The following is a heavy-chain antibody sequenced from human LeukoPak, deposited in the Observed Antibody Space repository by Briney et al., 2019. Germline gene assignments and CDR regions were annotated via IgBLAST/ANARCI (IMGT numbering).Heavy chain of an antibody. J-gene: IGHJ4*02. CDR2: ISGSGGSI. CDR1: GFTFSSYA. V-gene: IGHV3-23*01. CDR3: AKALLTYSSSSDY. Sequence: PGGSLRLSCAASGFTFSSYAMSWVRQAPGKWLEWVSAISGSGGSIYYADSVKGRFTISRDNSKNTLYLQMNSLRAEDTAVYYCAKALLTYSSSSDYWGQGTLVTVSS. D-gene: IGHD6-6*01.